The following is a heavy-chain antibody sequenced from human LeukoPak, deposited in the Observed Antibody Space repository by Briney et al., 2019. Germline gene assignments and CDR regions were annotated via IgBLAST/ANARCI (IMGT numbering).Heavy chain of an antibody. Sequence: GASVKVSCKAFGYTFTSNYMHWMRQAPGQGPEWMGVISPSGGSTTYAQKFQGRVTMTTDTSTSTAYMELRSLRSDDTAVYYCARAHPLTGSNWFDPWGQGTLVTVSS. J-gene: IGHJ5*02. V-gene: IGHV1-46*01. CDR2: ISPSGGST. D-gene: IGHD3-10*01. CDR1: GYTFTSNY. CDR3: ARAHPLTGSNWFDP.